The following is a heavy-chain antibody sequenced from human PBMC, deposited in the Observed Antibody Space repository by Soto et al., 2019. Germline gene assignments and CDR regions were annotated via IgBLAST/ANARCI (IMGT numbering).Heavy chain of an antibody. Sequence: SETLSLTCTVSGGSISSGGYYWSWIRQHPGKGLEWIGYIYYSGSTYYNPSLKSRVTISVDTSKNQFSLKLSSVTAADTAVYYCARAHSSTSCEFDYWGQGTLVTVSS. CDR1: GGSISSGGYY. CDR3: ARAHSSTSCEFDY. CDR2: IYYSGST. V-gene: IGHV4-31*03. J-gene: IGHJ4*02. D-gene: IGHD2-2*01.